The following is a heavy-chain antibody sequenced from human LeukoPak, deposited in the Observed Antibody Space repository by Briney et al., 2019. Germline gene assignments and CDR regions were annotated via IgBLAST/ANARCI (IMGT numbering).Heavy chain of an antibody. J-gene: IGHJ4*02. CDR1: GGSISSYY. V-gene: IGHV4-59*12. D-gene: IGHD1-20*01. CDR2: IYYSGST. Sequence: SETLSLTCTVSGGSISSYYWSWIRQPPGKGLEWIGYIYYSGSTNYNPSPKSRVTISVDTSKNQFSLKLSSVTAADTAVYYCARGRGVTGYYWGQGTLVTVSS. CDR3: ARGRGVTGYY.